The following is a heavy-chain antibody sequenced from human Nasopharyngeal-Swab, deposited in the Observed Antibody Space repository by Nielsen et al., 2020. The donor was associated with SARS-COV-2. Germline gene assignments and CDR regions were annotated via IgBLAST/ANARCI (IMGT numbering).Heavy chain of an antibody. CDR3: ATASGSYYHYYYMDV. CDR1: GYSFTSYW. J-gene: IGHJ6*03. V-gene: IGHV5-10-1*01. D-gene: IGHD1-26*01. Sequence: GGSLRLSCKGSGYSFTSYWISWVRQMPGKGLEWMGRIDPSDSYTNYSPSFQGHVTISADKSISTAYLQWSSLKASDTAMYYCATASGSYYHYYYMDVWGKGTTVTVSS. CDR2: IDPSDSYT.